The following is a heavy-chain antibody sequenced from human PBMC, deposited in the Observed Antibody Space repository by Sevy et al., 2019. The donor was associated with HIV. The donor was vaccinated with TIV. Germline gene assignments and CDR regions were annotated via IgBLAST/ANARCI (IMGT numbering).Heavy chain of an antibody. D-gene: IGHD1-26*01. CDR1: GGSISSSSIY. CDR3: ARHFYSNGMDV. CDR2: IFHSGDT. Sequence: SETMSLTCTVSGGSISSSSIYWGWFRQSPGKGLDYIGSIFHSGDTYYNPSLKSRVTISVDTSKNQFTLKMPSVTAADTAVYYCARHFYSNGMDVWGQGTTVTVSS. V-gene: IGHV4-39*01. J-gene: IGHJ6*02.